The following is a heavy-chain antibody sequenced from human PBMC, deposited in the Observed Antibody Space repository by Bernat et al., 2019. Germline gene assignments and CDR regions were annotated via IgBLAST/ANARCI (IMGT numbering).Heavy chain of an antibody. CDR1: GFTFSSYE. D-gene: IGHD6-19*01. CDR3: AREVPSDGWYRSLDY. Sequence: EVQLVESGGGLVQPGGSLRLSCAASGFTFSSYEMNWVRQAPGKGLEWVSYISSSGSTICYADSVKGRFTISRDNAKNSLYLQMNSLRAEDTAVYYCAREVPSDGWYRSLDYWGQGTLVTVSS. CDR2: ISSSGSTI. J-gene: IGHJ4*02. V-gene: IGHV3-48*03.